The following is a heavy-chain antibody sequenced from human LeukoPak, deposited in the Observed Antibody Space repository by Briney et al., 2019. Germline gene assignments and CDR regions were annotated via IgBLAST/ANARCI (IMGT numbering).Heavy chain of an antibody. CDR2: IYYSGST. D-gene: IGHD3-10*01. CDR1: GGSISSGGYY. Sequence: TSETLSLTCTVSGGSISSGGYYWSWIRQPPGKGLEWIGYIYYSGSTHYNPSLRSRVVISADTSKNQFSLELSSVTAADTAVYYCAGKPLYYYGSGSHFDYWGQGTLVTVSS. V-gene: IGHV4-31*03. J-gene: IGHJ4*02. CDR3: AGKPLYYYGSGSHFDY.